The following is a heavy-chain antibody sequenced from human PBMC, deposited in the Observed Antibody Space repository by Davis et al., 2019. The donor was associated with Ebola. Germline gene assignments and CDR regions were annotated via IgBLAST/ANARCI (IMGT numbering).Heavy chain of an antibody. CDR1: GFTFSSYW. CDR2: IKQDGSEK. J-gene: IGHJ6*04. CDR3: AREPTGNYYYFYGMDV. D-gene: IGHD1-14*01. V-gene: IGHV3-7*03. Sequence: GESLKISCAASGFTFSSYWMSWVRQAPGKGLEWVANIKQDGSEKYYVDSVKGRFTISRDNSKNTLHLQMNSLRVEDTAVYFCAREPTGNYYYFYGMDVWGKGTTVTVSS.